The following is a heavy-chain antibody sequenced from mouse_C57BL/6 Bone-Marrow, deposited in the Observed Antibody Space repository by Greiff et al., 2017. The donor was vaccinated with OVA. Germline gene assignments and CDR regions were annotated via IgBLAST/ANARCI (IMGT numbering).Heavy chain of an antibody. CDR3: ARGGLLRSPFAY. J-gene: IGHJ3*01. CDR1: GYTFTSYG. D-gene: IGHD1-1*01. V-gene: IGHV1-81*01. CDR2: IYPRSGNT. Sequence: VQLQQSGAELARPGASVKLSCKASGYTFTSYGISWVKQRTGQGLEWIGEIYPRSGNTYYNEKFKGKATPTADKSSSTAYMELRSLTSEDSAVYFCARGGLLRSPFAYWGQGTLVTVSA.